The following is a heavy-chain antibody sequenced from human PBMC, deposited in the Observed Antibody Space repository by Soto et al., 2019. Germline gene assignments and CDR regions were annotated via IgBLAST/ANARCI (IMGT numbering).Heavy chain of an antibody. CDR1: GFTFSDYY. D-gene: IGHD1-26*01. J-gene: IGHJ4*02. V-gene: IGHV3-11*01. Sequence: QVQLVEAGGGLVKPGGSLRLSCAASGFTFSDYYMSWIRQAPGKGLEWVSYIRRSSNTIYYADSVKGRFTISRDNAKNSLYLQMHSLRAADTAVYYCARREGPAFVGYWGQGALVNVSS. CDR2: IRRSSNTI. CDR3: ARREGPAFVGY.